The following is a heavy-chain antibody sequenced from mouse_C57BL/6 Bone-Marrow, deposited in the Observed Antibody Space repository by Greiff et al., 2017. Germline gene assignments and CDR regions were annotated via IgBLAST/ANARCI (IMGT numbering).Heavy chain of an antibody. J-gene: IGHJ1*03. Sequence: VQLKESGAELVRPGASVKLSCTASGFNIKDYYMHWVKQRPEQGLEWIGRIDPEDGDTEYAPKFQGKATMTADTSSNTAYLQLSSLTSEDTAVYDCTSAYYYGSRGWFDDWGTGTTVTVSA. D-gene: IGHD1-1*01. CDR3: TSAYYYGSRGWFDD. V-gene: IGHV14-1*01. CDR1: GFNIKDYY. CDR2: IDPEDGDT.